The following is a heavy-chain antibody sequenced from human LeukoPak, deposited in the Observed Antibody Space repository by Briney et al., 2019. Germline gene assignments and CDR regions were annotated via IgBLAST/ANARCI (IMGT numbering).Heavy chain of an antibody. V-gene: IGHV1-2*02. D-gene: IGHD5-18*01. J-gene: IGHJ4*02. CDR1: GYTFTGYY. CDR2: INPNSGGT. Sequence: ASVKVSCKASGYTFTGYYMHWVRQAPGQGLEWMGWINPNSGGTNYAQKFRGRVTMTRDTSISTAYMELSRLRSDDTAVYYCARNRIQLWLLAYWGQGTLVTVSS. CDR3: ARNRIQLWLLAY.